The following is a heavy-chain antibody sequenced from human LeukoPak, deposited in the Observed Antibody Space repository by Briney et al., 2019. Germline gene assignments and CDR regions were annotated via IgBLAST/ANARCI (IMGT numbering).Heavy chain of an antibody. Sequence: GGSLRLSCAASEFTFSAYWMSWVRQAPGKGLEWVANIKQDGSEKYYVDSVKGRFTISRDNSKNTLYLQMNSLRAEDTAVYYCAKDRVVTTSLSYWGQGTLVTVSS. V-gene: IGHV3-7*01. CDR2: IKQDGSEK. CDR3: AKDRVVTTSLSY. D-gene: IGHD4-23*01. J-gene: IGHJ4*02. CDR1: EFTFSAYW.